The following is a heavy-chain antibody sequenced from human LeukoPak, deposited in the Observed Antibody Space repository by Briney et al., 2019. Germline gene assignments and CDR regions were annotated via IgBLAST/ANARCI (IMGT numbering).Heavy chain of an antibody. D-gene: IGHD6-13*01. CDR1: GGSTGSDY. Sequence: SETLSLTCSVSGGSTGSDYWSWIRQPPGKGLEWIAYVYYSGVTSYNPSLKSRVALLIDTSKNQFSLKLRSVTGADTDVYYCARASRLGIAAMYYMDVWGKGTTVTVSS. CDR2: VYYSGVT. V-gene: IGHV4-59*01. J-gene: IGHJ6*03. CDR3: ARASRLGIAAMYYMDV.